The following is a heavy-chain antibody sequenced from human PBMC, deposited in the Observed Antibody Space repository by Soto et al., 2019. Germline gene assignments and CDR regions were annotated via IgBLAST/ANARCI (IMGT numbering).Heavy chain of an antibody. Sequence: ASVKVSCKASGYTFTGYYMHWVRQAPGQGLEWMGWINPNSGGTNYAQKFQGWVTMTRDTSISTAYTELSRLRSDDTAVYYCARAHCGGDCYSGVDYWGQGTLVTVS. CDR2: INPNSGGT. V-gene: IGHV1-2*04. D-gene: IGHD2-21*02. CDR1: GYTFTGYY. J-gene: IGHJ4*02. CDR3: ARAHCGGDCYSGVDY.